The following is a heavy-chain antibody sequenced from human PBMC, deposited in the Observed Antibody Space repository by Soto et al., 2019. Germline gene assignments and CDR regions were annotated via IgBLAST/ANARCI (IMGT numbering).Heavy chain of an antibody. V-gene: IGHV4-30-2*01. Sequence: SETLSLTCAVSGGSISSGGYSWSWIRQPPGKGLEWIGYIYHSGSTYYNPSLKSRVTISVDRSKNQFSLKLSSVTAADTAVYYCARGLMTTREVSFDPWGQGTLVTVS. CDR2: IYHSGST. CDR3: ARGLMTTREVSFDP. D-gene: IGHD4-4*01. J-gene: IGHJ5*02. CDR1: GGSISSGGYS.